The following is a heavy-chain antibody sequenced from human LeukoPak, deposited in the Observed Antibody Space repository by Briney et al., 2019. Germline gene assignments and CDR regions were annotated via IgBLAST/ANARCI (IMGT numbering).Heavy chain of an antibody. V-gene: IGHV3-20*04. J-gene: IGHJ4*02. CDR1: RFTFDDYG. D-gene: IGHD3-10*01. CDR2: INWNGGST. CDR3: SGNYRSTEYYYCSGNYYSHYFDL. Sequence: GGSLRLSCAASRFTFDDYGMSWVRQAPGKGLEWVSGINWNGGSTGYVDSVKGRFTISRDNAKNSLYLQMNSLRAEDTALYYCSGNYRSTEYYYCSGNYYSHYFDLWGQGTLVTVSS.